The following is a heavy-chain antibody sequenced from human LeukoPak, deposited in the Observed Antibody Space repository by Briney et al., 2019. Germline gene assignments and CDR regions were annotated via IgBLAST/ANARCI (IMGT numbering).Heavy chain of an antibody. CDR3: AREGPGYCSGGSCYSGY. CDR1: GFTFDDYG. D-gene: IGHD2-15*01. Sequence: PGGSLRLSCAASGFTFDDYGMSWVRQAPGKGLEWVSGINWNGGSTGYADSVKGRFTISRDNAKNSLYLQMNSLRAEDTALYYCAREGPGYCSGGSCYSGYWGQGTLVTVSS. V-gene: IGHV3-20*04. CDR2: INWNGGST. J-gene: IGHJ4*02.